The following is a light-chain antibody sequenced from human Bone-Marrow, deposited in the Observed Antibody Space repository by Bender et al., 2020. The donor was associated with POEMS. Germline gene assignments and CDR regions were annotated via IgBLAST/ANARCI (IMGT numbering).Light chain of an antibody. CDR3: AVWDDSLNGWV. V-gene: IGLV1-44*01. CDR1: SSNIGSNT. CDR2: SND. Sequence: QSVLTQPPSASETPGQRVTISCSGSSSNIGSNTVDWYQQFPGTAPKLLIHSNDQRPSGVPDRFSGSKSGTSASLAISGLQSEDEADYYCAVWDDSLNGWVFGGGTKLTVL. J-gene: IGLJ3*02.